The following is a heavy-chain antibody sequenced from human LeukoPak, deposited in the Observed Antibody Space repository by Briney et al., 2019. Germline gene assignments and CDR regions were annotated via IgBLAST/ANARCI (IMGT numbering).Heavy chain of an antibody. CDR3: ARWGRENSSPSPFDY. J-gene: IGHJ4*02. V-gene: IGHV4-59*12. CDR2: IYYSGST. Sequence: SETLSLTCTVSGGSISSYYWSWIRQPPGKGLEWIGYIYYSGSTNYNPSLKSRVTISVDRSKNQFSLKLSSVTAADTAVYYCARWGRENSSPSPFDYWGQGTLVTVSS. D-gene: IGHD6-6*01. CDR1: GGSISSYY.